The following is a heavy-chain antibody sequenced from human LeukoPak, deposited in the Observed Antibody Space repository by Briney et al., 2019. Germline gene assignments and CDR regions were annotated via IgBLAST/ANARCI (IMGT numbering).Heavy chain of an antibody. D-gene: IGHD4-11*01. V-gene: IGHV4-59*08. J-gene: IGHJ4*02. CDR3: ARGGGRPESPYSN. Sequence: SETLSLTCSVSGMSGGSINSLYWGWIRQPPGLGLVWLGYIYYNGSTNYSPSLNSRVTMSIDRSQNQFSLTLTSVSAADTAVYFCARGGGRPESPYSNWGQGTLVTVSS. CDR2: IYYNGST. CDR1: GMSGGSINSLY.